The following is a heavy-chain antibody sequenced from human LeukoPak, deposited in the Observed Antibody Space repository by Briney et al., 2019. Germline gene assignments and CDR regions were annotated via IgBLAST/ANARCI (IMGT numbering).Heavy chain of an antibody. CDR3: ARGRILTGSYYYYYMDV. J-gene: IGHJ6*03. CDR1: GFTFSSYS. CDR2: ISSSSSYI. Sequence: GGSLRLSCAASGFTFSSYSMNWVRQAPGKGLEWVSSISSSSSYIYYADSVKGRFTISRDNAKNSLYLQMNSLRAEDTAVYYCARGRILTGSYYYYYMDVWGKGTTVTISS. D-gene: IGHD3-9*01. V-gene: IGHV3-21*01.